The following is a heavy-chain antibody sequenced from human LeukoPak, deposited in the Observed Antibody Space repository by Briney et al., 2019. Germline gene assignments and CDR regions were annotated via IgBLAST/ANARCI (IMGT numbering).Heavy chain of an antibody. CDR2: ISGGTT. CDR1: GFTFGDYL. Sequence: GGSLCLSCTASGFTFGDYLMSWFRQTPGKGLEWIGFISGGTTEYAASVKGRFTISRDDSTSIAYLQMNSLTTEDTAVYYCSRGSGWLSVYWGQGTLVTVSS. V-gene: IGHV3-49*03. J-gene: IGHJ4*02. D-gene: IGHD6-19*01. CDR3: SRGSGWLSVY.